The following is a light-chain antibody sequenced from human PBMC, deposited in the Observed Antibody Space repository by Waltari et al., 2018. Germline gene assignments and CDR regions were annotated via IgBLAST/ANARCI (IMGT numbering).Light chain of an antibody. CDR2: VHRDGGH. V-gene: IGLV4-69*01. CDR3: QTWGMDIQV. Sequence: QLVLTQSPSASASLRASVKLTCTLPADYSAFAIACHQLQPEKGPRYLMNVHRDGGHDKADGIPERFSGSSAGAERYLIIARLQSDDEADYFCQTWGMDIQVFGGGTRLTVL. J-gene: IGLJ3*02. CDR1: ADYSAFA.